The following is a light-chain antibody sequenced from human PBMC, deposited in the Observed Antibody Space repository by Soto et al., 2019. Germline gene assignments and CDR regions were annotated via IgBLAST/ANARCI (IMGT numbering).Light chain of an antibody. CDR3: QQYGGSPQT. J-gene: IGKJ1*01. Sequence: EIVLTQSPGTLALSPGEGATLSCRASQSASKYLAWYQQKPGQAPRLLIYGASSRATGIPDSFSGSGSGTDFTLTISGLEPEDFAVYYCQQYGGSPQTFGQGTKV. CDR2: GAS. V-gene: IGKV3-20*01. CDR1: QSASKY.